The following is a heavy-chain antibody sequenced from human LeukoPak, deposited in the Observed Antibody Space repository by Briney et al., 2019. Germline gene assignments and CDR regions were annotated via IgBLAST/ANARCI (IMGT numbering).Heavy chain of an antibody. CDR2: IYYSGST. D-gene: IGHD3-10*01. V-gene: IGHV4-59*01. CDR3: ASSRGAWFGYFDY. J-gene: IGHJ4*02. CDR1: GGSISGYY. Sequence: SETLSLTCTVSGGSISGYYWSWIRQPPGKGLEWIGYIYYSGSTNYNPSLKSRVTISVDTSKHQFSLKLSSVTAADTAVYYCASSRGAWFGYFDYWSQGTLVTVSS.